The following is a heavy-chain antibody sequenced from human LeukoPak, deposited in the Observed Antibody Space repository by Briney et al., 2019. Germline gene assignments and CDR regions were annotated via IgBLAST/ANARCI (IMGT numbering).Heavy chain of an antibody. V-gene: IGHV3-30*04. Sequence: GSLRLSCAASGFTFSSYAMHWVRQAPGKGLEWVAVISYDGSNKYYVDSVKGRFTISRDNSKNTVYLQKNSLRTEDTAVYYCARGRSGYYSADAFDIWGQGTMVTVSS. CDR3: ARGRSGYYSADAFDI. CDR2: ISYDGSNK. D-gene: IGHD3-22*01. CDR1: GFTFSSYA. J-gene: IGHJ3*02.